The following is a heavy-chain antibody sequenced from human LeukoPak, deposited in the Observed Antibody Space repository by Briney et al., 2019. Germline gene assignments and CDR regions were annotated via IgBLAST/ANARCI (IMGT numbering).Heavy chain of an antibody. J-gene: IGHJ6*03. CDR1: GFSFSDYY. Sequence: PGGSLRLSCAASGFSFSDYYMRWIRQAPGKGLEWVSFISGSGSSIYYADSVEGRFTISRDNAKSSLYLQMNSLRAEDTAVYYCARARPVRGVIPDYDYYYMDVWGQGTLVTVSS. D-gene: IGHD3-10*01. V-gene: IGHV3-11*01. CDR2: ISGSGSSI. CDR3: ARARPVRGVIPDYDYYYMDV.